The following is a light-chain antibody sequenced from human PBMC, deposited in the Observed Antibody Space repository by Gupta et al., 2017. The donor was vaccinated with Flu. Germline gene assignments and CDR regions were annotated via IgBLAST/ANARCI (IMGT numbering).Light chain of an antibody. CDR1: SSNIRNNY. V-gene: IGLV1-51*01. CDR2: DTY. Sequence: QSVLTQPPSVSAAPGQKVTISCSVSSSNIRNNYVSWYHQLPATAPKLLIYDTYKRPSGIPDRFSGSKSGTSATLGITDLQTGDEADYYCGTWDSSLNAWVFGGGTRLTVL. J-gene: IGLJ3*02. CDR3: GTWDSSLNAWV.